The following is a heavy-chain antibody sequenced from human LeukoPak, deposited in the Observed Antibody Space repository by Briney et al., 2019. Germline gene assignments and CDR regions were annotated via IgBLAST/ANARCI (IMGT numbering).Heavy chain of an antibody. J-gene: IGHJ4*02. CDR3: ARVLKGYCSGGSCYGGFDY. V-gene: IGHV1-69*05. Sequence: SVKVSCKASEGTFSSYAISWVRQAPGQGLEWMGRINPIFGTANYAQKFQGRVTITTDESTSTAYMELSSLRSEDTAVYYCARVLKGYCSGGSCYGGFDYWGQGTLVTVSS. D-gene: IGHD2-15*01. CDR1: EGTFSSYA. CDR2: INPIFGTA.